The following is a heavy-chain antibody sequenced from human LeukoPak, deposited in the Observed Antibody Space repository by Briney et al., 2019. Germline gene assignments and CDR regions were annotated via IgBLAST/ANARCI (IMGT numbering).Heavy chain of an antibody. Sequence: GESLKISCKGSGYSFTTYWIAWVRQMPGKGLEWMGIIYLGDPETKYRPSFQGQVTISADKSISTAFLQWSSLKASDTAIYYCARLACSSTSCHSGSSYYFDYWGQGTLVTVSS. D-gene: IGHD2-2*02. CDR1: GYSFTTYW. CDR2: IYLGDPET. CDR3: ARLACSSTSCHSGSSYYFDY. J-gene: IGHJ4*02. V-gene: IGHV5-51*01.